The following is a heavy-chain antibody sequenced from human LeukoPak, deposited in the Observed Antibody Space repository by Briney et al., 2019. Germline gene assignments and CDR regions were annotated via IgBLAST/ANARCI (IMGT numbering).Heavy chain of an antibody. D-gene: IGHD3-3*02. V-gene: IGHV3-53*01. J-gene: IGHJ2*01. CDR2: IYSGATT. Sequence: PGGSLRLSCAASRFTLITYYMNWVRQAPGKGLEWVSIIYSGATTYYADSVKGRFTISRDDSKNTVSLQMNSMRADDTAVYFCARVGDHFHWNLDLWGRGTLVTVSS. CDR3: ARVGDHFHWNLDL. CDR1: RFTLITYY.